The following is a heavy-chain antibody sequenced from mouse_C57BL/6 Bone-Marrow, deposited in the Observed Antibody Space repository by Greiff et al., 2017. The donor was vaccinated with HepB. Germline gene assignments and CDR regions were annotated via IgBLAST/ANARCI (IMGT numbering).Heavy chain of an antibody. D-gene: IGHD1-1*01. Sequence: VKLMESGPELVKPGASVKLSCKASGYTFTSYDINWVKQRPGQGLEWIGWIYPRDGSTKYNEKFKGKATLTVDTSSSTAYMELHSLTSEDSAVYFCARERGNYYGSSYWYFDVWGTGTTVTVSS. CDR1: GYTFTSYD. J-gene: IGHJ1*03. CDR2: IYPRDGST. CDR3: ARERGNYYGSSYWYFDV. V-gene: IGHV1-85*01.